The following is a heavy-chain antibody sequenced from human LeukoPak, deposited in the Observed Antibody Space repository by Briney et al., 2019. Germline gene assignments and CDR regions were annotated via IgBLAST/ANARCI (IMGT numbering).Heavy chain of an antibody. CDR2: FDPEDGET. D-gene: IGHD3-10*01. CDR1: GYTLTELS. J-gene: IGHJ3*02. V-gene: IGHV1-24*01. Sequence: GASVKVSCKVSGYTLTELSMHWVRQAPGNGLEWMGGFDPEDGETIYAQKFQGRVTMTEDTSTDTAYMELSSLRSEDTAVYYCATDRSMSYAFDIWGQGTMVTVSS. CDR3: ATDRSMSYAFDI.